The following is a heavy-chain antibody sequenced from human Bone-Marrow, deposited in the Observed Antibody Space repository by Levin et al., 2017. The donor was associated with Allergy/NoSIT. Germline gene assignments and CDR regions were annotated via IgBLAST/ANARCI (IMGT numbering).Heavy chain of an antibody. D-gene: IGHD2-2*01. Sequence: GGSLRLSCAASGFTFSSYAMHWVRQAPGKGLEWVAVISYDGSNKYYADSVKGRFTISRDNSKNTLYLQMNSLRAEDTAVYYCARDRHFVRCSSTSCPYYYYYGMDVWGQGTTVTVSS. CDR3: ARDRHFVRCSSTSCPYYYYYGMDV. V-gene: IGHV3-30*04. CDR1: GFTFSSYA. CDR2: ISYDGSNK. J-gene: IGHJ6*02.